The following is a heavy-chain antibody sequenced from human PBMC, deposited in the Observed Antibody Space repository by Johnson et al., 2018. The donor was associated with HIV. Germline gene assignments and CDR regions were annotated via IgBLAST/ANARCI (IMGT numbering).Heavy chain of an antibody. J-gene: IGHJ3*02. V-gene: IGHV3-23*04. D-gene: IGHD3-10*01. Sequence: VQLVESGGDLVKPGGSLRLSCAASGFTFSNAWMNWVRQAPGKGLEWVSAISGSGGSTYSADSVKGRFTISRDNSKNTLYLQMNSLRAEDTAIYYCARDSGEQLRYAFDIWGQGTMVTVSS. CDR1: GFTFSNAW. CDR2: ISGSGGST. CDR3: ARDSGEQLRYAFDI.